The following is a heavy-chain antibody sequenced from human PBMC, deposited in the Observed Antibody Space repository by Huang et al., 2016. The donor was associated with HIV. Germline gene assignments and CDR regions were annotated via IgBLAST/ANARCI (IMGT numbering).Heavy chain of an antibody. CDR1: GGSISTHY. V-gene: IGHV4-59*11. Sequence: QVQLQESGPGLVKPSETLSLTCTVSGGSISTHYWSWIRQPPGKGLEWIGSIDYSGSTNYSPSLNSRVSILLDTAKNQCSLRVNSVTAADTAMYYCARDHHDFWRGYRRMYFFDHWGQGTLVTVSS. CDR2: IDYSGST. CDR3: ARDHHDFWRGYRRMYFFDH. D-gene: IGHD3-3*01. J-gene: IGHJ4*02.